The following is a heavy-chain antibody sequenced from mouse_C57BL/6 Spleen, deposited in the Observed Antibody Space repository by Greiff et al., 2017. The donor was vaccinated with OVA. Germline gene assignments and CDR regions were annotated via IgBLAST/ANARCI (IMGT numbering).Heavy chain of an antibody. CDR1: GYTFTDYY. CDR3: ARLEDGLDY. CDR2: INPNNGGT. J-gene: IGHJ2*01. D-gene: IGHD2-3*01. Sequence: EVQLQQSGPELVKPGASVKISCKASGYTFTDYYMNWVKQSHGKSLEWIGDINPNNGGTSYNQKFKGKATLTVDKSSSTAYMELRSLTSEDSAVYYCARLEDGLDYWGQGTTLTVSS. V-gene: IGHV1-26*01.